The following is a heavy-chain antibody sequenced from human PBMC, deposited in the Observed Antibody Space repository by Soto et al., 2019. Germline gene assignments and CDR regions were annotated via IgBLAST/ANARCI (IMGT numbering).Heavy chain of an antibody. V-gene: IGHV4-39*02. CDR3: ARVGPWVPYYYDSSPYTFENWFDP. CDR2: IYFTGNT. J-gene: IGHJ5*02. Sequence: SETLSLTCSASGGSITSSSHFWGWVRQPPGKGLEWIGTIYFTGNTYYTPSLKSRVTLSIDMTNNHVSLILNSVTAADTAVYYCARVGPWVPYYYDSSPYTFENWFDPWGQGTLVTVSS. CDR1: GGSITSSSHF. D-gene: IGHD3-22*01.